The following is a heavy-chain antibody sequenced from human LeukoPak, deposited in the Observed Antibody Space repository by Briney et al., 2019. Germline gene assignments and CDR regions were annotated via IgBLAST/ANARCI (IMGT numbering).Heavy chain of an antibody. D-gene: IGHD6-13*01. J-gene: IGHJ6*02. CDR1: GGSISSYY. Sequence: SGTLSLTCTVSGGSISSYYWSWIRQPPGKGLEWIGYIYYSGSTNYNPSLKSRVTISVDTSKNQFSLKLSSVTAADTAVYYCARVGLVGSSWYSDYYGMDVWGQGTTVTVSS. CDR2: IYYSGST. CDR3: ARVGLVGSSWYSDYYGMDV. V-gene: IGHV4-59*01.